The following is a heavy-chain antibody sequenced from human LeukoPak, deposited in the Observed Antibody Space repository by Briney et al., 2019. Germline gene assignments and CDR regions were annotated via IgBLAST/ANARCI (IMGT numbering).Heavy chain of an antibody. D-gene: IGHD3-16*02. CDR1: GYTFTSYG. Sequence: ASVKVSCKASGYTFTSYGISWVRQAPGQGLEWMGSISPYNGNTNYAERLQGRVIMTTDTSTRTAYMELRSLRSDDTAVFYCARDQYDYVWGSYRPYFDYWGQGTLVILSS. V-gene: IGHV1-18*04. CDR3: ARDQYDYVWGSYRPYFDY. J-gene: IGHJ4*02. CDR2: ISPYNGNT.